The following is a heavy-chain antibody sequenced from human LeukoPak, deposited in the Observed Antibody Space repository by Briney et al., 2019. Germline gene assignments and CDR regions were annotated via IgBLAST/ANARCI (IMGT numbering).Heavy chain of an antibody. CDR1: GFTLSNFT. D-gene: IGHD3-3*01. J-gene: IGHJ3*01. V-gene: IGHV3-23*01. CDR2: ITDIGPNT. Sequence: GGSLRLSCVASGFTLSNFTMTWVRQAPGKGLEWVSSITDIGPNTYYASSVKGRVSISRDTSKNTLYLEMNSLRAEDSAIYYCAKRLSLRFDAFDVWGPGTMVTVSS. CDR3: AKRLSLRFDAFDV.